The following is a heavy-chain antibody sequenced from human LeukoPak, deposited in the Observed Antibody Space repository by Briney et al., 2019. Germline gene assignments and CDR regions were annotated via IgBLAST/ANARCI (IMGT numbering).Heavy chain of an antibody. CDR2: INPSGGST. Sequence: ASVKVSCKASGYTFTSYYMHWVRQAPGQGLEWMGIINPSGGSTSYAQKLQGRVTMTRDTSTSTVYMELSSLRSEDTAVYYCARDGGPLGYCSSTSCYTGNWFDPWGQGTLVTVSS. CDR1: GYTFTSYY. D-gene: IGHD2-2*02. V-gene: IGHV1-46*01. J-gene: IGHJ5*02. CDR3: ARDGGPLGYCSSTSCYTGNWFDP.